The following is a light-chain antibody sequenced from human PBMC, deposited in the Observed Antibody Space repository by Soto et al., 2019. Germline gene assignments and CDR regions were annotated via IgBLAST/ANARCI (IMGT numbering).Light chain of an antibody. J-gene: IGKJ4*01. Sequence: ETGLTQSPGTLSLSPGERATLSCRASQSVSSIYLAWYQQKPGQAPRLLIYGASSRATGIPDRFSGSGSVTDFTLTISRLEPEDFAVYYCQQYGSSPLTFGGGTKVEI. CDR1: QSVSSIY. CDR3: QQYGSSPLT. V-gene: IGKV3-20*01. CDR2: GAS.